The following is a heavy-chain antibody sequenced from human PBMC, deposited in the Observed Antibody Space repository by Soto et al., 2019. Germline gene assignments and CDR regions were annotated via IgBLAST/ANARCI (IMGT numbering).Heavy chain of an antibody. CDR3: ATQEVGGSYVYTFDP. V-gene: IGHV4-59*08. D-gene: IGHD1-26*01. CDR2: IYYSGST. Sequence: SETLSLTCTVSGSSISSYYWSWIRQPPGKGLEWIGDIYYSGSTNYNPSLKSRVTISVDTSKNQFSLKLSSVTAADTAVYYCATQEVGGSYVYTFDPWGQGTLVTVSS. CDR1: GSSISSYY. J-gene: IGHJ5*02.